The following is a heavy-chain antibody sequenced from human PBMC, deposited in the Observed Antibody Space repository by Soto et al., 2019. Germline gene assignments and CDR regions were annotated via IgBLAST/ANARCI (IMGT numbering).Heavy chain of an antibody. J-gene: IGHJ4*02. D-gene: IGHD6-6*01. CDR1: GYKFSSNG. CDR3: ARSQALDY. CDR2: IYPGDSDI. V-gene: IGHV5-51*01. Sequence: LKISCKGSGYKFSSNGIGWVRQKPGKGLEWVGLIYPGDSDIRYSPSFEGQVTISADNSISTAYLYWSSLKASDSAMYYCARSQALDYWGQGTLVTVSS.